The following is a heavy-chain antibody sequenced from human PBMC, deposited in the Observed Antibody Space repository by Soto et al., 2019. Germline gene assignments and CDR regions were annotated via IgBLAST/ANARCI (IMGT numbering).Heavy chain of an antibody. CDR1: GGSFSGYY. V-gene: IGHV4-34*01. CDR2: INHSGST. CDR3: ARGRRVRLAMVRNNWFDP. Sequence: SETLSLTCAVYGGSFSGYYWSWIRQPPGKGLEWIGEINHSGSTNYNPSLKSRVTISVDTSKNQFSLKLSSVTAADTAVYYCARGRRVRLAMVRNNWFDPWGQGTLVTVS. D-gene: IGHD3-10*01. J-gene: IGHJ5*02.